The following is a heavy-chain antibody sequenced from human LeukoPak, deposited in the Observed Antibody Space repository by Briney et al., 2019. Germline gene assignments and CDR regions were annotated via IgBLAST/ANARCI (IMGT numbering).Heavy chain of an antibody. CDR1: GFIFSTYA. CDR2: ISRSGGST. V-gene: IGHV3-23*01. J-gene: IGHJ4*02. D-gene: IGHD6-13*01. CDR3: ARVIRAAPGKGYFDY. Sequence: TGGSLRLSCATSGFIFSTYALSWVRQAPGKGLEWASSISRSGGSTYHADSVKGRFTISRDSSKNTLYLQMNSLRAEDTAIYYCARVIRAAPGKGYFDYWGQGTLVTVSS.